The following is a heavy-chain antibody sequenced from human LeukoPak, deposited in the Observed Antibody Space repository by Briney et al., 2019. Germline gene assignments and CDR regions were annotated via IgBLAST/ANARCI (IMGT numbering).Heavy chain of an antibody. V-gene: IGHV3-7*04. CDR1: GFTFSSYW. CDR3: ARALYTSGWYPDYFDF. J-gene: IGHJ4*02. D-gene: IGHD6-19*01. CDR2: IKQDGSDQ. Sequence: GGSLRLSCAASGFTFSSYWMSWVRQAPGKGLEWVANIKQDGSDQYYVDSVRGRFTISRDNAENSLYLQMNSLRAEDTAVYYCARALYTSGWYPDYFDFWGQGTLVTVSS.